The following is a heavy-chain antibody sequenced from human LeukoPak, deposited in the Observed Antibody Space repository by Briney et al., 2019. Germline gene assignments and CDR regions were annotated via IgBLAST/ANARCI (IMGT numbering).Heavy chain of an antibody. CDR3: ANRGMTTIKEGFDY. D-gene: IGHD5-24*01. CDR2: VSSSGGST. Sequence: GGSLRLSCAASGFTFSTYAMSWVRQAPGKGLQWVSAVSSSGGSTYYADSVKGRFTISRDNSKNTLYLQMNSLRAEDTAVYYCANRGMTTIKEGFDYWGQGTLVTVSS. J-gene: IGHJ4*02. V-gene: IGHV3-23*01. CDR1: GFTFSTYA.